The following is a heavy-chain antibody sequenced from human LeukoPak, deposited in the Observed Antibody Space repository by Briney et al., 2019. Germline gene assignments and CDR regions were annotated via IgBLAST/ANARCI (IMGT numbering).Heavy chain of an antibody. Sequence: GGSLRLSCAASGFTFSSYAMHWVRQAPGKGLEWMAVISYDGSNKYYADSVKGRFTISRDNSKNTLYLQMNSLRAEDTAVYYCARERRAVGATLDYWGQGTLVTVSS. V-gene: IGHV3-30*04. CDR3: ARERRAVGATLDY. J-gene: IGHJ4*02. CDR1: GFTFSSYA. D-gene: IGHD1-26*01. CDR2: ISYDGSNK.